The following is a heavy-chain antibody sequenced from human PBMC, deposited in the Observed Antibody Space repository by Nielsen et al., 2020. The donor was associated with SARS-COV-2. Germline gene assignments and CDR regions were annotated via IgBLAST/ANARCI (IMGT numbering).Heavy chain of an antibody. J-gene: IGHJ6*03. CDR2: IIPIFGTA. CDR1: GGTFSSYA. CDR3: ASGPPTVGYYYYMDV. D-gene: IGHD1-26*01. Sequence: SVKVSCKASGGTFSSYAISWVRQAPGQGLEWMGGIIPIFGTANYAQKFQGRVTITADESTSTAYMELSSLRSEDTAVYYCASGPPTVGYYYYMDVWGKGTTVTVSS. V-gene: IGHV1-69*13.